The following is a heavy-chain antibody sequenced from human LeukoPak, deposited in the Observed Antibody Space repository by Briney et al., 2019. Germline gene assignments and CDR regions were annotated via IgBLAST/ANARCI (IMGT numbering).Heavy chain of an antibody. CDR2: ISGSGGST. V-gene: IGHV3-23*01. J-gene: IGHJ6*02. D-gene: IGHD3-10*01. CDR3: AKDGSGSYYNVGYYYYGMDV. CDR1: GFTFSSYA. Sequence: GGSLRLSCAASGFTFSSYAMSWVRQAPGKGLEWVSAISGSGGSTYYADSVKGRFTISRDNSKNTLYLQMNSLRAEDTAVYYCAKDGSGSYYNVGYYYYGMDVWGQGTTVTVSS.